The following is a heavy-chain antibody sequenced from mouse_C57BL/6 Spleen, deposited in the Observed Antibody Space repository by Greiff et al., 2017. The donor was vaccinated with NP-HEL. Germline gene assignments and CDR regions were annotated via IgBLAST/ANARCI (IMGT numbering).Heavy chain of an antibody. V-gene: IGHV5-17*01. CDR1: GFTFSDYG. Sequence: EVQGVESGGGLVKPGGSLKLSCAASGFTFSDYGMHWVRQAPEKGLEWVAYISSGSSTIYYADTVKGRFTISRDNAKNTLFLQMTSLRSEDKAMYYCARPRHYYAMDYWGQGTSVTVSS. J-gene: IGHJ4*01. CDR3: ARPRHYYAMDY. CDR2: ISSGSSTI.